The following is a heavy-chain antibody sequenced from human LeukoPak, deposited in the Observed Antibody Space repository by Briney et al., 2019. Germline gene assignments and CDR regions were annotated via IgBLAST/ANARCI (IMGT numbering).Heavy chain of an antibody. Sequence: SETLSHTCTVSGGSISSYYWSWIRQPPGKGLEWIGYIYYSGSTNYNPSLKSRVTISVDTSKNQFSLKLSSVTAADTAVYYCARVSSGSILFDYWGQGTLVTVSS. J-gene: IGHJ4*02. V-gene: IGHV4-59*01. D-gene: IGHD1-26*01. CDR1: GGSISSYY. CDR3: ARVSSGSILFDY. CDR2: IYYSGST.